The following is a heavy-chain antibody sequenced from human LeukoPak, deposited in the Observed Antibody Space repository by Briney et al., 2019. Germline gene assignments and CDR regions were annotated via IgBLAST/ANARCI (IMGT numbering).Heavy chain of an antibody. V-gene: IGHV4-4*02. CDR2: VSLTGLT. Sequence: SGTLSLTCGVSGGSITRTNWWRWVRQPPGQGLEWIGEVSLTGLTNYNPSLSSRVIMALDTSKNHLSLNLTSVTAADTAVYYCTRENGAFSPFGYWGQGTLVTVPS. CDR1: GGSITRTNW. J-gene: IGHJ4*02. CDR3: TRENGAFSPFGY. D-gene: IGHD2-8*01.